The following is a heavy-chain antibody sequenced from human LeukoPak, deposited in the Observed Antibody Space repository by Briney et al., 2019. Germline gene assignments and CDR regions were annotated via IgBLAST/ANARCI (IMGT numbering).Heavy chain of an antibody. J-gene: IGHJ6*03. D-gene: IGHD1-26*01. CDR2: INTDGSRT. CDR3: AKDNKWELPGDYYYYYYMDV. Sequence: GGSLRLSCAASGFTFSDYWMHWVRQAPGKGLVWVSRINTDGSRTSYADSVKGRFTISRDNSKNTLYLQMNSLRAEDTAVYYCAKDNKWELPGDYYYYYYMDVWGKGTTVTVSS. CDR1: GFTFSDYW. V-gene: IGHV3-74*01.